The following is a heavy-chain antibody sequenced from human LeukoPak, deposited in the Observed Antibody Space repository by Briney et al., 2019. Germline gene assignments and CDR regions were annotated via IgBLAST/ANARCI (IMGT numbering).Heavy chain of an antibody. CDR1: GFTFSSYE. CDR3: AKESYYYDSSGYSYYFDY. Sequence: GGSLRLSCAASGFTFSSYEMNWVRQAPGKGLEWVSAISGSGGSTYYADSVKGRFAISRDNSKNTLYLQMNSLRAEDTAVYYCAKESYYYDSSGYSYYFDYWGQGTLVTVSS. J-gene: IGHJ4*02. D-gene: IGHD3-22*01. V-gene: IGHV3-23*01. CDR2: ISGSGGST.